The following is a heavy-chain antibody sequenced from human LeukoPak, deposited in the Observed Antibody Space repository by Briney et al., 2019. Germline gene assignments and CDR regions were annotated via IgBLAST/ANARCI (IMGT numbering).Heavy chain of an antibody. V-gene: IGHV4-34*01. Sequence: SETLSLTCAVYGGSFSGYYWSWIRQPPGKGLEWIGEINHSGSTNYNPSLKSQVTISVDTSKNQFSLKLSSVTAADTAVYYCARRTMAAAVDYWGQGTLVTVSS. J-gene: IGHJ4*02. D-gene: IGHD6-13*01. CDR1: GGSFSGYY. CDR3: ARRTMAAAVDY. CDR2: INHSGST.